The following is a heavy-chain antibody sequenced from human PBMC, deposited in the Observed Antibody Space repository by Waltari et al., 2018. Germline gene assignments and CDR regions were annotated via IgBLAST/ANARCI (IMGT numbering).Heavy chain of an antibody. CDR2: IIPILGLT. D-gene: IGHD2-15*01. V-gene: IGHV1-69*09. J-gene: IGHJ6*02. CDR1: GSTFSRYA. CDR3: ARGGDATQTNYYYYGLDV. Sequence: QVRLLQSGAEVKQPGSSVKVSCPASGSTFSRYAIHWVRQAPGQGLEWMGRIIPILGLTNYAQKFQGRVTITADKSTTTAYMELSSLRSEDTAVYYCARGGDATQTNYYYYGLDVWGQGTTVTVSS.